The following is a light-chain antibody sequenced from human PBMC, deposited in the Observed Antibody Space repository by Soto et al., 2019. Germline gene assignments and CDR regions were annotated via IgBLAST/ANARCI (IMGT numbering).Light chain of an antibody. CDR2: DVS. Sequence: DIQMTQSPSTVSAYVGDSVTITCRASQSITTWLAWYQQRPGNAPKLLIYDVSSLQSGVPSRFSGSGSGTEFTLTISSLQPDDFATYYCQQYSSSSEWTFGQGTKVDIK. V-gene: IGKV1-5*01. CDR3: QQYSSSSEWT. CDR1: QSITTW. J-gene: IGKJ1*01.